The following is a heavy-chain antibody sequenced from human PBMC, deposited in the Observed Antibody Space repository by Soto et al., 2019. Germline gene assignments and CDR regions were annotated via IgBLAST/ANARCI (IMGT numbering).Heavy chain of an antibody. V-gene: IGHV1-58*01. CDR1: GFTFTSSA. D-gene: IGHD3-16*01. J-gene: IGHJ6*02. CDR3: AARRGTFWGDYYYYGMDV. Sequence: SVKVSCKASGFTFTSSAVQWVRQARGQRLEWIGWIVVGSGNTNYAQKFQERVTITRDMSTSTAYMELSSLRSEDTAVYYCAARRGTFWGDYYYYGMDVWGPGTTVTVYS. CDR2: IVVGSGNT.